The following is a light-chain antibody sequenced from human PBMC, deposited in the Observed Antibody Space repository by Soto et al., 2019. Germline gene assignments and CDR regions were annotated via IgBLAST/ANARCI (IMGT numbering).Light chain of an antibody. V-gene: IGLV2-11*01. J-gene: IGLJ2*01. CDR2: DVN. CDR1: SSDVGGYNY. CDR3: CSYAGNYTFV. Sequence: QSALTQPRSVAGSPGQTVTISCTGTSSDVGGYNYVSWYQQHPGKAPKLMIYDVNQRPSGVPDRFSVSKSGNTASLTISGLQAEYEADYYCCSYAGNYTFVFGGGTKLTVL.